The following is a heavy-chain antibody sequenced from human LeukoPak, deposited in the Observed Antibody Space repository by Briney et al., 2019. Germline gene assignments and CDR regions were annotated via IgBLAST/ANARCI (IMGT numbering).Heavy chain of an antibody. Sequence: PGGSLRLSCAASGFTFSSYEMNWVRQAPGKGLEWVSYISSSGSTIYYADSVKGRFTISRDNAKNSLYLQMNSLRAEDTAVYYCASGVGGDRSFDYWGQGTLVTVSS. CDR3: ASGVGGDRSFDY. V-gene: IGHV3-48*03. CDR1: GFTFSSYE. J-gene: IGHJ4*02. D-gene: IGHD3-16*01. CDR2: ISSSGSTI.